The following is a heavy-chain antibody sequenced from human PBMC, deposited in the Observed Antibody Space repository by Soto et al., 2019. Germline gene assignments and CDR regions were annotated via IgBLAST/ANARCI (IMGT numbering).Heavy chain of an antibody. Sequence: EVQLVESGGGLVKPGGSLRLSCAASGFTFSSYSMNWVRQAPGKGLEWVSSISSSSSYIYYADSVKGRFTISRDHAKNSLYLRMNSLRAEDTAVYYCARDSYDSSGYSQPFDYWGQGTLVTVSS. CDR2: ISSSSSYI. J-gene: IGHJ4*02. CDR3: ARDSYDSSGYSQPFDY. CDR1: GFTFSSYS. D-gene: IGHD3-22*01. V-gene: IGHV3-21*01.